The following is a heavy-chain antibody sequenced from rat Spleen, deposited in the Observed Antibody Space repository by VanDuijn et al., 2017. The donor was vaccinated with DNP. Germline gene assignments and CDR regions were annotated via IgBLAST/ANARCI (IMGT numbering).Heavy chain of an antibody. V-gene: IGHV3-1*01. CDR3: ANGEY. J-gene: IGHJ2*01. D-gene: IGHD1-7*01. CDR1: GSSITSNY. CDR2: ISYSGST. Sequence: EVQLQESGPGLVKPSQSLSLTCSVTGSSITSNYWGWIRKFPGNKMEWIGHISYSGSTDYNPSLKSRISITRDTSRNQFFLQLNSVTTEDTATYYGANGEYWGQGVMVTVSS.